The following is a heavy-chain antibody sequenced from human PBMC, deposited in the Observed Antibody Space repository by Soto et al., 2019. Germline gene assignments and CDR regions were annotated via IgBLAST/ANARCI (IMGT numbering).Heavy chain of an antibody. CDR1: GYTFTSYG. Sequence: ASVKLSCKASGYTFTSYGISWVRQAPGQGLEWMGWISAYNGNTNYAQKLQGRVTMTTDTSTSTAYMELRSLRSDDTAVYYCARDLVVAAKRNNWFDPWGQGTLVTVSS. D-gene: IGHD2-15*01. CDR2: ISAYNGNT. V-gene: IGHV1-18*01. J-gene: IGHJ5*02. CDR3: ARDLVVAAKRNNWFDP.